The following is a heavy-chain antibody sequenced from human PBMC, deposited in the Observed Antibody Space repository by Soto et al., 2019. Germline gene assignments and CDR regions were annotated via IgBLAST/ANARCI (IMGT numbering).Heavy chain of an antibody. CDR1: GGTFSSYA. Sequence: QVQLVQSGAEVKKTGSSVKVSCKASGGTFSSYAISWERQAPGQGLEWMGGIIPIFGTANYAQKFQVRVTITADESTSTASMELTSLRSADTAVYYCARHVPAAGYYYGMDVWGQGTTVTVPS. CDR2: IIPIFGTA. J-gene: IGHJ6*02. CDR3: ARHVPAAGYYYGMDV. D-gene: IGHD2-2*01. V-gene: IGHV1-69*12.